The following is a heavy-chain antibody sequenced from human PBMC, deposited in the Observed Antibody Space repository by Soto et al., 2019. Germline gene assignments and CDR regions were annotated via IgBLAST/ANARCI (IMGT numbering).Heavy chain of an antibody. D-gene: IGHD2-15*01. Sequence: ASVKVSCKASGGTFRNYGIGWVRQAPGQGLEWMGGITPVFGTTNYAQKFQGRVTITADESTSTAYIEVSSLRSEDTAMFYCGRYCSGGSCHTLDYYGMDVWGQGTTVTVSS. CDR1: GGTFRNYG. CDR3: GRYCSGGSCHTLDYYGMDV. V-gene: IGHV1-69*13. J-gene: IGHJ6*02. CDR2: ITPVFGTT.